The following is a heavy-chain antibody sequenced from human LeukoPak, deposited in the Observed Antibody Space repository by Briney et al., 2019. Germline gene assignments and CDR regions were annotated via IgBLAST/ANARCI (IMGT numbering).Heavy chain of an antibody. D-gene: IGHD5-12*01. Sequence: PGGSLRLSCAASGFTFSNAWMSWVRQAPGKGLEWVGRIKSKTDGGTTDYAAPVKGRFTISRDDSKNTLYLQMNSLKTEDTAVYYCARDPYSGDYGPYYYYYMDVWGKGTTVTVSS. CDR2: IKSKTDGGTT. J-gene: IGHJ6*03. CDR3: ARDPYSGDYGPYYYYYMDV. V-gene: IGHV3-15*01. CDR1: GFTFSNAW.